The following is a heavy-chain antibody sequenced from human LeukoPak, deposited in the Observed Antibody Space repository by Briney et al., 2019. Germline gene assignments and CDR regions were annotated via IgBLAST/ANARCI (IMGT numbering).Heavy chain of an antibody. D-gene: IGHD1-26*01. CDR1: GFSVSSTY. CDR2: IYSGGSI. CDR3: ARESGDPWGMDV. Sequence: GGSLRLSCAASGFSVSSTYMTWVRQAPGKGLEWVSVIYSGGSIYYADSVKGRFTISRDNSKNTLFLQMNSLRAEDTAVYYCARESGDPWGMDVWGQGTTVTVSS. V-gene: IGHV3-66*01. J-gene: IGHJ6*02.